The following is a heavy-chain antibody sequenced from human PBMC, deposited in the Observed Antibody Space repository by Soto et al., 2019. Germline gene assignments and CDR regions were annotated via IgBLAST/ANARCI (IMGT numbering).Heavy chain of an antibody. CDR1: GFTFSSYA. D-gene: IGHD4-17*01. Sequence: QVQLEESWGGVVQTGRSLRLSCKGSGFTFSSYAIQWVLQAAGKGLDGGAAISDDGTNKHTAESVKGRFNISRDNSRNTVYLQVNSMRVEYTAVYYCVRRLTTTVTAMGYWGQGTPVTVSS. CDR2: ISDDGTNK. CDR3: VRRLTTTVTAMGY. V-gene: IGHV3-30-3*01. J-gene: IGHJ4*02.